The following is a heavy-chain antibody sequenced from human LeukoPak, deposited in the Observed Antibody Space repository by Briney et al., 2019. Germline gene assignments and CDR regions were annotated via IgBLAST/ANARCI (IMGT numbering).Heavy chain of an antibody. J-gene: IGHJ4*02. V-gene: IGHV1-8*01. CDR2: MNPNSGNT. CDR3: ARLRLFDY. Sequence: ASVKVPCKASGYTFINYDINWVRQATGQGLEWMGWMNPNSGNTGYAQKFQGRVTMTRNTSITTAYMELSNLRSEDTAVYYCARLRLFDYWGQGTLVTVSS. D-gene: IGHD4-17*01. CDR1: GYTFINYD.